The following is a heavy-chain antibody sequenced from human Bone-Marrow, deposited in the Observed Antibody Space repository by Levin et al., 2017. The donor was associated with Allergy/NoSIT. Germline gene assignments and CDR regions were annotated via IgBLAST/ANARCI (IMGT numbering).Heavy chain of an antibody. CDR2: ISDKGDA. Sequence: ASVKVSCKASGYSFGIYGISWVRQAPGKGLEWVGWISDKGDANTVPKFLGRVNMITDKSTNIAYLELRSLRPDDTAVYYCSRWGPLDYGMDVWGQGTTVIVS. CDR3: SRWGPLDYGMDV. J-gene: IGHJ6*02. CDR1: GYSFGIYG. D-gene: IGHD3-16*01. V-gene: IGHV1-18*01.